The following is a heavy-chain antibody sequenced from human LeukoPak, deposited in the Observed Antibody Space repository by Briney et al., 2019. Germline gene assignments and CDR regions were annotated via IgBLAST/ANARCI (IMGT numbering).Heavy chain of an antibody. CDR3: ATGKGWNDYYFDY. CDR2: IRYDGGTK. D-gene: IGHD1-1*01. V-gene: IGHV3-30*02. J-gene: IGHJ4*02. CDR1: GFTFSGYG. Sequence: GGSLRLSCATSGFTFSGYGMHWVRQAPGKGLEWVAFIRYDGGTKYYADSVKGRFTISRDNSKNTLYLQMNSLRGEDTAVYYCATGKGWNDYYFDYWGQGTLVTVSS.